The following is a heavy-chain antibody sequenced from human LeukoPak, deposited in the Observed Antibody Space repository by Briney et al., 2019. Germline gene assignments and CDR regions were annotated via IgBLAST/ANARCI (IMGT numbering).Heavy chain of an antibody. CDR1: GYTFTSYG. D-gene: IGHD2-15*01. CDR2: ISAYNGNT. J-gene: IGHJ4*02. CDR3: ARGGFYCSGGSCCPLHY. V-gene: IGHV1-18*01. Sequence: ASVKVSCKASGYTFTSYGISWVRQAPGQGLDWMGWISAYNGNTNYAQKLQGRVTMTTDTSTSTAYMELRSLRSDDTAIYYCARGGFYCSGGSCCPLHYWGQGTLVTVSS.